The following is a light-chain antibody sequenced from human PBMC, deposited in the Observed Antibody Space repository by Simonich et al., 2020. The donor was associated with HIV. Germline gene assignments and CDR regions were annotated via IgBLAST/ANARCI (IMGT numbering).Light chain of an antibody. CDR3: QQSYSTPLT. CDR2: AAS. Sequence: DIQMTQSPSSLSASVGDRVTITCQASQDIANSLNWYQQKPGKAPKLLIYAASSLQSGVPSRFSGSGSGTDFTLTISSLQPEDFATYYCQQSYSTPLTFGGGTKVEIK. CDR1: QDIANS. V-gene: IGKV1-39*01. J-gene: IGKJ4*01.